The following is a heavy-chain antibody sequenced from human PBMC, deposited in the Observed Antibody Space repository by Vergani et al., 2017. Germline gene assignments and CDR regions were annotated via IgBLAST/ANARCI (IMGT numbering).Heavy chain of an antibody. CDR2: INHSGST. CDR3: VRAPHRDGMDV. V-gene: IGHV4-34*01. Sequence: QVQLQQWGAGLLKPSETLSLTCAVYGGSFSGYYWSWIRQPPGKGLEWIGEINHSGSTNYNPSLKSRVTISLDTSKNQISLKLSSVTAADTAVYYCVRAPHRDGMDVWGQGTTVTVSS. CDR1: GGSFSGYY. J-gene: IGHJ6*02.